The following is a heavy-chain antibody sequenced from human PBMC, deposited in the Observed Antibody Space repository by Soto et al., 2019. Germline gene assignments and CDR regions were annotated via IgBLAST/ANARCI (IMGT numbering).Heavy chain of an antibody. J-gene: IGHJ4*02. CDR3: ATHPPYGPLDH. Sequence: HSETLSLTCTVSGGSVSSSSYYWGWVRQPPGKGLEWIGSVYYSGSTYYNPSLESRVTISVDTSKNQFSLRLTSVTAADTAVYYCATHPPYGPLDHWGQGTLVTVSS. D-gene: IGHD4-17*01. V-gene: IGHV4-39*01. CDR1: GGSVSSSSYY. CDR2: VYYSGST.